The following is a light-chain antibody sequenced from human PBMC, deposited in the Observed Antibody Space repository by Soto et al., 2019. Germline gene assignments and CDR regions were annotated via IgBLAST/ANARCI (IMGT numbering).Light chain of an antibody. J-gene: IGKJ2*01. CDR3: QQYGSSYT. CDR2: GAS. CDR1: QSISSNY. V-gene: IGKV3-20*01. Sequence: EIVLTQSPGTLSLSPGERATLSCRASQSISSNYLAWYQQKPGQAPRLLIYGASSRATDIPDRFSGSWSGTDFTLTISRLDPEDFAVYYCQQYGSSYTFGQGTKLEI.